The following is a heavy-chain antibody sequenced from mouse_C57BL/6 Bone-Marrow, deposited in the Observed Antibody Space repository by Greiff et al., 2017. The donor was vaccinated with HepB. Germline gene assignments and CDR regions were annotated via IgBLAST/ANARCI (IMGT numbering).Heavy chain of an antibody. J-gene: IGHJ4*01. Sequence: EVKLVESGGGLVKPGGSLKLSCAASGFTFSSYAMSWVRQTPEKRLEWVATISDGGSYTYYPDNVKGRFTISRDNAKNNLYLQMSHLKSEDTAMYYCARDDSSGYEYYAMDYWGQGTSVTVSS. CDR2: ISDGGSYT. V-gene: IGHV5-4*01. CDR3: ARDDSSGYEYYAMDY. D-gene: IGHD3-2*02. CDR1: GFTFSSYA.